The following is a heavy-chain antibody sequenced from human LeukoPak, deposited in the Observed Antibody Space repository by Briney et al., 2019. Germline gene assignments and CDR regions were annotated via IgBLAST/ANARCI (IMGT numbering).Heavy chain of an antibody. CDR3: ARVYSGFHYYYYMDV. CDR2: ISAYNGNT. CDR1: GYTFTSYG. V-gene: IGHV1-18*01. J-gene: IGHJ6*03. D-gene: IGHD5-12*01. Sequence: ASVKVSCKASGYTFTSYGISWVRQAPGQGLEWMGWISAYNGNTNYTQKLQGRVTMTTDTSTSTAYMELRSLRSDDTAVYYCARVYSGFHYYYYMDVWGKGTTVTISS.